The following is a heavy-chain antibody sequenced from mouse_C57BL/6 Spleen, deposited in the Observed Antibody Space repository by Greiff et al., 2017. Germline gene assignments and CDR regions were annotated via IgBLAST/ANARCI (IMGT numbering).Heavy chain of an antibody. D-gene: IGHD1-1*01. CDR2: IYPGDGDT. J-gene: IGHJ3*01. Sequence: VQLQQSGPELVKPGASVKISCKASGYAFSSSWMNWVKQRPGKGLEWIGRIYPGDGDTNYNGKFKGKATLTADKSSSTAYMQLSSLTSEDSAVXFCARDYYGSSYADWGQGTLGTVSA. CDR1: GYAFSSSW. CDR3: ARDYYGSSYAD. V-gene: IGHV1-82*01.